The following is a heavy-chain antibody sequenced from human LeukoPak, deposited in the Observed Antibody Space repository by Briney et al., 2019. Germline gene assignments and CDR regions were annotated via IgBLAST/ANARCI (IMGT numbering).Heavy chain of an antibody. CDR1: GGSFNSNSYY. V-gene: IGHV4-39*01. D-gene: IGHD5-24*01. CDR2: VYYDGTY. Sequence: PSETLSLTCTVSGGSFNSNSYYWGWIRPPPGKGRVGIGSVYYDGTYYSNPSHKSRVAVLVATSTDQFCLDLSFVPAADTALYFCVRHISTSTGYFDLCGQGPLVSVSS. J-gene: IGHJ4*02. CDR3: VRHISTSTGYFDL.